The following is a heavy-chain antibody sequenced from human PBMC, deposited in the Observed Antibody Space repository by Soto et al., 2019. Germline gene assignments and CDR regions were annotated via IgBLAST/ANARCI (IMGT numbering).Heavy chain of an antibody. CDR2: IYSGGRT. J-gene: IGHJ4*02. CDR3: AREAISSDYFDY. D-gene: IGHD3-22*01. CDR1: GFTVSSNY. Sequence: EVQLVETGGGLIQPGGSLRLSCAASGFTVSSNYMSWVRQAPGQGLEWVSFIYSGGRTYYADSVKGRLTISRDNSKNTLYLQMNSLRAEDTAVYYCAREAISSDYFDYWGQGTLVIVSS. V-gene: IGHV3-53*02.